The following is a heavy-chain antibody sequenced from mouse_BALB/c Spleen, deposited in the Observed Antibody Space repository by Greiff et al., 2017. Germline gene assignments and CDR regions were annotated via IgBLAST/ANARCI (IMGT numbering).Heavy chain of an antibody. Sequence: EVQGVESGGGLVQPGGSRKLSCAASGFTFSSFGMHWVRQAPEKGLEWVAYISSGSSTIYYADTVKGRFTISRDNPKNTLFLQMTSLRSEDTAMYYCARSYYYGSSPWAMDYWGQGTSVTVSS. J-gene: IGHJ4*01. CDR3: ARSYYYGSSPWAMDY. CDR2: ISSGSSTI. D-gene: IGHD1-1*01. V-gene: IGHV5-17*02. CDR1: GFTFSSFG.